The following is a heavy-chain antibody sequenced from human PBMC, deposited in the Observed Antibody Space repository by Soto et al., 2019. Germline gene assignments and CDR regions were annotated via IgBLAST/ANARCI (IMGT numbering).Heavy chain of an antibody. CDR1: GYTFTSYY. V-gene: IGHV1-46*03. CDR3: ARGFQYYDFWSGQGPPDFDY. Sequence: ASVKVSCKASGYTFTSYYMHWVRQAPGQGLEWMGIINPSGGNTSYAQKFQGRVTMTRDTSTSTVYMELSSLRSEDTAVYYCARGFQYYDFWSGQGPPDFDYWGQGTLVTVSS. D-gene: IGHD3-3*01. J-gene: IGHJ4*02. CDR2: INPSGGNT.